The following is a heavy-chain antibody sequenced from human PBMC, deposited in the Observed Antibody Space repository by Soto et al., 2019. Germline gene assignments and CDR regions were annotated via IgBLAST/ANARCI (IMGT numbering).Heavy chain of an antibody. CDR1: GYSFSTYW. Sequence: PRDPLKISCKGSGYSFSTYWIAWVRQMPGKGLEWMGIIYPGDSDTTYSPSFQGQVTISADKSISTAYLQWSSLKASDTAMYYCARRGYCSATTCYKWSDPRGDGTLVTVSS. V-gene: IGHV5-51*01. D-gene: IGHD2-2*03. J-gene: IGHJ5*02. CDR3: ARRGYCSATTCYKWSDP. CDR2: IYPGDSDT.